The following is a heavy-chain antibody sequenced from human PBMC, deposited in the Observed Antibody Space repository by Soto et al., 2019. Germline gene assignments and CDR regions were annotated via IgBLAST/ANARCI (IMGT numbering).Heavy chain of an antibody. CDR3: ARVAYSSSWEYYFDY. V-gene: IGHV3-13*01. CDR1: GFTFSSYD. CDR2: IGTAGDT. J-gene: IGHJ4*02. Sequence: GGSLRLSCAASGFTFSSYDMHWVRQATGKGLEWVSAIGTAGDTYYPGSVKGRFTISRENAKNSLYLQMNSLRAGDTAVYYCARVAYSSSWEYYFDYWGQGTLVTVSS. D-gene: IGHD6-13*01.